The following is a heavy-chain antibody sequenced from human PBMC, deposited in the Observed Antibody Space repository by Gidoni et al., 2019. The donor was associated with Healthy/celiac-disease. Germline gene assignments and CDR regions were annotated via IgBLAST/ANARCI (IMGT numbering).Heavy chain of an antibody. CDR3: ARDQGGITIFGVVITDAFDI. CDR2: INSDGSST. J-gene: IGHJ3*02. CDR1: GFTFSSYW. Sequence: EVQLVESGGGLVQPGGSLRLSCAASGFTFSSYWMHWVRQAPGKGLVWVARINSDGSSTSYADSVKGRFTISRDNAKNTLYLQMNSLRAEDTAVYYCARDQGGITIFGVVITDAFDIWGQGTMVTVSS. D-gene: IGHD3-3*01. V-gene: IGHV3-74*01.